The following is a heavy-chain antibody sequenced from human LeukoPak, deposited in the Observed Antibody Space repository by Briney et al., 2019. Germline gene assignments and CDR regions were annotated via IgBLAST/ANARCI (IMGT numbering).Heavy chain of an antibody. CDR3: ARDLGYQLLY. CDR2: IHDEGGF. CDR1: GVSITYSNW. Sequence: PSESLSLTCAVSGVSITYSNWGSCFRQPPGRGLGGFGEIHDEGGFHCNPLLKGRVPISMDSSQNHFSLRLSCVTAAETGVYYCARDLGYQLLYWGQGIPVTVSS. D-gene: IGHD2-2*01. V-gene: IGHV4-4*02. J-gene: IGHJ4*02.